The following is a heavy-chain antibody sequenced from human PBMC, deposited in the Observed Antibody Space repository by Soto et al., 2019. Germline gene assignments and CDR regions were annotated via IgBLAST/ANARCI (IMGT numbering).Heavy chain of an antibody. CDR2: ISWNSGSI. CDR1: GFTFDDYA. Sequence: EVQLVESGGGLVQPGRSLRLSCAASGFTFDDYAMHWVRQAPGXGLXXVSGISWNSGSIGYADSVKGRFTISRDNAKNSLYLQMNSLRAEDTALYYCAKERTGYYYYYYMDVWGKGTTVTVSS. V-gene: IGHV3-9*01. D-gene: IGHD4-17*01. CDR3: AKERTGYYYYYYMDV. J-gene: IGHJ6*03.